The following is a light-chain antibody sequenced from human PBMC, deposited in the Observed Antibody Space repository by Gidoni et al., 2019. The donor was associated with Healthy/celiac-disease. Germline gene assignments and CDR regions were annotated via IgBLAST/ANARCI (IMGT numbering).Light chain of an antibody. CDR2: EGS. CDR3: CSYAGSSTRG. CDR1: RSDLGSYNL. Sequence: HSALTQPASVSGSPGQSITISCTGTRSDLGSYNLVSWYQQHPGKAPKLMIYEGSKRPSGVSNRCSGAKSGNTASLTIAGLQAEDEADYYCCSYAGSSTRGFGGGTKLTVL. V-gene: IGLV2-23*01. J-gene: IGLJ2*01.